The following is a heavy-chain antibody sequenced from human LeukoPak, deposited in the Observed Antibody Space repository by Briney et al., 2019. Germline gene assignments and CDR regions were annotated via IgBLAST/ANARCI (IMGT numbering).Heavy chain of an antibody. Sequence: GGSLRLSCAASGFTFSSYGMHWVRQAPGKGLEWVAFIRYDGSNKYYADSVKGRFTISRDNSKNTLYLQMNSLSAEDTAVYYCAKNGDRGAYCSGGSCYPYYYYYMDVWGKGTTVTISS. CDR3: AKNGDRGAYCSGGSCYPYYYYYMDV. J-gene: IGHJ6*03. CDR2: IRYDGSNK. CDR1: GFTFSSYG. D-gene: IGHD2-15*01. V-gene: IGHV3-30*02.